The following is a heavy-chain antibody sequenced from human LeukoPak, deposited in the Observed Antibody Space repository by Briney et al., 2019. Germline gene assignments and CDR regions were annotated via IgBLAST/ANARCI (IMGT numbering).Heavy chain of an antibody. CDR1: GYTFTGYY. Sequence: ASVKVSCKASGYTFTGYYMHWVRQAPGQGLEWMGWINPNSGGTNYAQKFQGRVTMTRDTSISTAYMELSRLRSDDTAVYYCARDGDCSSTSCYTLSDYYYGMDVWGQGTTVTVSS. CDR2: INPNSGGT. CDR3: ARDGDCSSTSCYTLSDYYYGMDV. D-gene: IGHD2-2*02. J-gene: IGHJ6*02. V-gene: IGHV1-2*02.